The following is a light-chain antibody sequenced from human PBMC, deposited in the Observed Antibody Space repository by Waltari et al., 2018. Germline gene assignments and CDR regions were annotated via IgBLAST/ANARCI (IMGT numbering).Light chain of an antibody. J-gene: IGKJ4*01. V-gene: IGKV1-16*01. CDR3: QQGYSYPLT. CDR2: RAS. CDR1: EGIGNN. Sequence: IQMTQSPSSQSASVGYTFTITCKASEGIGNNLNWYQQKPGKAPNFLIYRASSLQSGIPSRFSGSGSATDFTLTISSLQPEDFATYYCQQGYSYPLTFGGGTKVEIK.